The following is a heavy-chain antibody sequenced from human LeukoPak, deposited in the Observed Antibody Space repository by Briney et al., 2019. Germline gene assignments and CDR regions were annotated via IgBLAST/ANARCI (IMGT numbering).Heavy chain of an antibody. D-gene: IGHD3-22*01. Sequence: GGSLRLSCAASGFTFSSYWMHWVRQAPGKGLVWVSAISGSGGSTYYAASVKGRFTISRGNSKNTLYLQMNSLRAEDTAVYYCAKDCDSSGYYYEGTYFDYWGQGTLVTVSS. CDR1: GFTFSSYW. J-gene: IGHJ4*02. V-gene: IGHV3-23*01. CDR3: AKDCDSSGYYYEGTYFDY. CDR2: ISGSGGST.